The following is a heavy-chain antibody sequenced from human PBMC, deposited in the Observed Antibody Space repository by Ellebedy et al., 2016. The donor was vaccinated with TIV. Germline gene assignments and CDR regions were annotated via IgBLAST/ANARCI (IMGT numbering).Heavy chain of an antibody. J-gene: IGHJ2*01. CDR1: EFSVSSNY. D-gene: IGHD3-22*01. V-gene: IGHV3-53*01. Sequence: GESLKISXAASEFSVSSNYMSWVRQAPGKGLEWVSVIYSNGGTDYADSVKGRFTISRDNSKNTLYLQMIGLRAEDTAVYYCARQGNYYESIAYPTNTYWYFDLWGRGTLVTVSS. CDR2: IYSNGGT. CDR3: ARQGNYYESIAYPTNTYWYFDL.